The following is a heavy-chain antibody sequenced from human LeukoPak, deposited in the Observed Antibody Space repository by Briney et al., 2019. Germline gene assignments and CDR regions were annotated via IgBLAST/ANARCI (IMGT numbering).Heavy chain of an antibody. CDR3: ARDVVTVTKGFDI. V-gene: IGHV4-59*11. Sequence: XLXCXXSXXSFSSHYXTWLRQPPGKGLEWIGYISYIGSTNYNPSLKSRVTISIDTSKNQFSLRLSSVTAADTAVYYCARDVVTVTKGFDIWGQXT. J-gene: IGHJ3*02. CDR1: XXSFSSHY. D-gene: IGHD4-17*01. CDR2: ISYIGST.